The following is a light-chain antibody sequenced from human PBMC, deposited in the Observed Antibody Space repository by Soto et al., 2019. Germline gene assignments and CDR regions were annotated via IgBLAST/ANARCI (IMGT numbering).Light chain of an antibody. Sequence: QPVLTQPRSVSGSPGPSVTFSCTGTSSDVGAYIYVSWYQQHPGKAPKLIIYDVIKRPSGVPDRFSGSKSGNTASLTISGLQAEDEADYYCCSYAGSYTHVFGTGTKV. J-gene: IGLJ1*01. V-gene: IGLV2-11*01. CDR1: SSDVGAYIY. CDR3: CSYAGSYTHV. CDR2: DVI.